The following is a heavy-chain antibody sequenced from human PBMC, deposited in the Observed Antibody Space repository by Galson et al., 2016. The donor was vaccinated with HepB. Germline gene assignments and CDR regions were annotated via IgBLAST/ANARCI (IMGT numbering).Heavy chain of an antibody. CDR1: RFTFSNYA. CDR2: ISYDGSNK. D-gene: IGHD3-3*01. J-gene: IGHJ6*03. CDR3: ARDTYDLWSGYYYYYMDV. V-gene: IGHV3-30-3*01. Sequence: SLRLSCAASRFTFSNYAMHWVRQAPGKGLEWVAIISYDGSNKYYADSVKGRFTISRDNSKNTLNLQMNSLRAEDTAEYFCARDTYDLWSGYYYYYMDVWGKGITVTVSS.